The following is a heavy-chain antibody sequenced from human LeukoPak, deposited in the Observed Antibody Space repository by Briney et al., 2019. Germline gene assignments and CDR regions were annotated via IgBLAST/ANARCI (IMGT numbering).Heavy chain of an antibody. CDR3: ARRWVYDKRAFDA. J-gene: IGHJ3*01. CDR1: GGSISGTYY. CDR2: IYYTGTT. Sequence: SETLSLTCTVSGGSISGTYYWRWIRQPPGKGLEWIGYIYYTGTTDSNPSPKSRVTISLDTSKNQFSLNLSSVTAADTAVYYCARRWVYDKRAFDAWGQGTMVTVSS. D-gene: IGHD3-16*01. V-gene: IGHV4-59*08.